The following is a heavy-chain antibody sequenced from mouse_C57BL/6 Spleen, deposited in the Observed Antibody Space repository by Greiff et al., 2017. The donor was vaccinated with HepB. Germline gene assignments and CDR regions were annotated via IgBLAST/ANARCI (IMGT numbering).Heavy chain of an antibody. CDR3: ARAGDDYDERGYYYAMDY. D-gene: IGHD2-4*01. CDR2: ISYDGSN. Sequence: DVKLQESGPGLVKPSQSLSLTCSVTGYSITSGYYWNWIRQFPGNKLEWMGYISYDGSNNYNPSLKNRISITRDTSKNQFFLKLNSVTTEDTATYYCARAGDDYDERGYYYAMDYWGQGTSVTVSS. J-gene: IGHJ4*01. V-gene: IGHV3-6*01. CDR1: GYSITSGYY.